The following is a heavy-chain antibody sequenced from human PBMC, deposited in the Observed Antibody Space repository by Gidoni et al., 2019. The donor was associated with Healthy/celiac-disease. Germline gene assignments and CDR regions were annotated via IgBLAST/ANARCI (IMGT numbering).Heavy chain of an antibody. CDR1: GFTFSSYA. J-gene: IGHJ6*02. D-gene: IGHD6-13*01. V-gene: IGHV3-23*01. CDR3: AKENVADSYYYYYGMDV. Sequence: EVQLLESGGGLVQPGGSLRLSCAASGFTFSSYAMSWVRQAPGKGLEWVSAISGSGGSTYYADSVKGRFTISRDNFKNTLYLQMNSLRAEDTAVYYCAKENVADSYYYYYGMDVWGQGTTVTVSS. CDR2: ISGSGGST.